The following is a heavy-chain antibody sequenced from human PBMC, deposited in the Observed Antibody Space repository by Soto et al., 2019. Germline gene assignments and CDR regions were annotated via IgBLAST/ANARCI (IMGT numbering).Heavy chain of an antibody. D-gene: IGHD3-10*01. CDR3: ARAPPSSKGFILLYFDY. CDR1: GFNFGSFA. J-gene: IGHJ4*02. CDR2: ISGDGAAT. Sequence: PGGSLRLSCAASGFNFGSFAMTWVRQAPGKGLQWVSAISGDGAATYYGDSVKGRFTISRDNSNNTLYLQMNSLTAEDTAVYYCARAPPSSKGFILLYFDYWGQGTLVTVSS. V-gene: IGHV3-23*01.